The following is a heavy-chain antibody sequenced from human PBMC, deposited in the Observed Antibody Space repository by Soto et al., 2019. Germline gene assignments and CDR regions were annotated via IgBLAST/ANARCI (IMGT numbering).Heavy chain of an antibody. J-gene: IGHJ5*02. D-gene: IGHD3-3*01. CDR1: GGTFSSYA. CDR2: IIPIFGTA. CDR3: ARSPRSLYYDFWSGSNWFDP. Sequence: ASVKVSCKASGGTFSSYAIRWVRQSPGQGLEWMGGIIPIFGTANYAQKFQGRVTITADKSTSTAYMELSSLRSEDTAVYYCARSPRSLYYDFWSGSNWFDPWGQGTLVTVSS. V-gene: IGHV1-69*06.